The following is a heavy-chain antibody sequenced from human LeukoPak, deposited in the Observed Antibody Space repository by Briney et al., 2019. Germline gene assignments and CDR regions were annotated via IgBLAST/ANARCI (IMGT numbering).Heavy chain of an antibody. CDR1: GYTFTGYY. CDR3: ARLRYSYGQGYFDY. J-gene: IGHJ4*02. V-gene: IGHV1-2*02. CDR2: INPNSGGT. Sequence: ASVKVSCKASGYTFTGYYMHWVRQAPGQGLEWMGWINPNSGGTNYAQKFQGRVTMTRDTSISTAYMELSRLRSDDTAVYYCARLRYSYGQGYFDYWGQGTLVTVSS. D-gene: IGHD5-18*01.